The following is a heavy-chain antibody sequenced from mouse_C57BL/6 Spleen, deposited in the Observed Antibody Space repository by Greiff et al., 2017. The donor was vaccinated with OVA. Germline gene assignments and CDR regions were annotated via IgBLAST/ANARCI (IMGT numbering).Heavy chain of an antibody. CDR2: IHPSDSDP. D-gene: IGHD1-1*01. CDR3: AILDTTVVATGDYFDY. CDR1: GYTFTSYW. Sequence: QVQLQQPGAELVKPGASVKVSCKASGYTFTSYWMHWVKQRPGQGLEWIGRIHPSDSDPNYNQKFKGKATLTVDKSSSTAYMQLSSLTSEDSAVYYCAILDTTVVATGDYFDYWGQGTTLTVSS. V-gene: IGHV1-74*01. J-gene: IGHJ2*01.